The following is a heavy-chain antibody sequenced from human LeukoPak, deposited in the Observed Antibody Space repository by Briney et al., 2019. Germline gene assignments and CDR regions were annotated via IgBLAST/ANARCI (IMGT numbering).Heavy chain of an antibody. CDR2: ISAYNDNT. CDR3: ARYPFGAVAGTNY. CDR1: GYTFTSYG. V-gene: IGHV1-18*01. J-gene: IGHJ4*02. Sequence: GASVKVSCKASGYTFTSYGISWVRQAPGQGLEWMGWISAYNDNTNYAQKFQGRVTMTRNTSISTAYMELSSLRSEDTAVYYCARYPFGAVAGTNYWGQGTLVTVSS. D-gene: IGHD6-19*01.